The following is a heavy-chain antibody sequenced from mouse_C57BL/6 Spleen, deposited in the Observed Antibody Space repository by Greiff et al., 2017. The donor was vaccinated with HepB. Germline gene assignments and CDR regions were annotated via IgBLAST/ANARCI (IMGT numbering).Heavy chain of an antibody. J-gene: IGHJ2*01. V-gene: IGHV1-81*01. D-gene: IGHD2-1*01. Sequence: QVQLQQSGAELARPGASVKLSCKASGYTFTSYGISWVKQRPGQGLEWIGEIYPRSGNTYYNEKFKGKATLTADKSSSTAYMELRSLTSEDSAVYFCAENYGNYYYFDYWGQGTTLTVSS. CDR1: GYTFTSYG. CDR2: IYPRSGNT. CDR3: AENYGNYYYFDY.